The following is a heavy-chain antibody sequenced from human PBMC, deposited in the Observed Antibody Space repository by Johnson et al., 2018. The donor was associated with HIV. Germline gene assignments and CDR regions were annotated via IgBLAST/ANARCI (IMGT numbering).Heavy chain of an antibody. D-gene: IGHD4-23*01. J-gene: IGHJ3*01. V-gene: IGHV3-69-1*01. CDR3: ARDPGNGGRPFDAFDV. CDR2: SGSTI. CDR1: GFTFS. Sequence: EVQLVESGGGLVQPGGSLRLSCAASGFTFSSSGSTIYYADSVKGRFTISRDNAKNSLYLQMNSLRAEDTAVYYCARDPGNGGRPFDAFDVWGQGTMVTVSS.